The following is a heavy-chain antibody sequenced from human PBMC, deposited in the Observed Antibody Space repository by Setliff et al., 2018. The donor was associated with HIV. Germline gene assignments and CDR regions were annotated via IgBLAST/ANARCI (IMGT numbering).Heavy chain of an antibody. CDR3: AILRGYSYGYFFDY. V-gene: IGHV4-38-2*01. D-gene: IGHD5-18*01. Sequence: SETLSLTCAVSGYSISSGYYWGWIRQPPGKGLEWIGSIYHSESTYYNPSLKSRVTISVDTSKNQFSLKLSSVTAADTAVYYCAILRGYSYGYFFDYWGQGMLVTVSS. CDR2: IYHSEST. CDR1: GYSISSGYY. J-gene: IGHJ4*02.